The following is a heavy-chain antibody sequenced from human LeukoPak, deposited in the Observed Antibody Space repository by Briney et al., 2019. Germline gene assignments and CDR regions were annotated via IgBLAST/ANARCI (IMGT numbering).Heavy chain of an antibody. V-gene: IGHV4-31*03. CDR1: GGSISSGGYY. D-gene: IGHD5-18*01. Sequence: PSQTLSLTCTVSGGSISSGGYYWSWIRQHPGKGLEWIGYIYYGGSTYYNPSLKSRVTISVDTSKNQFSLKLSSVTAADTAVYYCATSSGGYTAASVAFDIWGQGTMVTVSS. CDR3: ATSSGGYTAASVAFDI. CDR2: IYYGGST. J-gene: IGHJ3*02.